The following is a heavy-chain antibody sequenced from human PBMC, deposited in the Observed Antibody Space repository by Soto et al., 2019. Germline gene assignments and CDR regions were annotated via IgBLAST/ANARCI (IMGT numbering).Heavy chain of an antibody. CDR1: GGSFGSSAYY. J-gene: IGHJ5*02. CDR3: SRRAPEGFDP. Sequence: AETLSLTCGVSGGSFGSSAYYWGWLRQAPGLGLEWIGSINYSGSTYYNPSLKSRVTISVDTSRNQFSLKLSSVTAADTALYYCSRRAPEGFDPWGQGTLVTV. V-gene: IGHV4-39*01. CDR2: INYSGST.